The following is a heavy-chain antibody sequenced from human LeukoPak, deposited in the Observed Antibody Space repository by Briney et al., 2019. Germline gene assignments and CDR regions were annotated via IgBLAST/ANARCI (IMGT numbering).Heavy chain of an antibody. J-gene: IGHJ4*02. CDR2: IWYDGSNK. D-gene: IGHD4-17*01. CDR1: GFTFSSYG. CDR3: ARDWSDYGDYGLDY. Sequence: PGGSLRLSCAASGFTFSSYGMHWVRQAPGKGLEWVAVIWYDGSNKYYADSVKGRFTISRDNSKNTLYLQMNSLRAEDTAVYYCARDWSDYGDYGLDYWGQGTLVTVSS. V-gene: IGHV3-33*01.